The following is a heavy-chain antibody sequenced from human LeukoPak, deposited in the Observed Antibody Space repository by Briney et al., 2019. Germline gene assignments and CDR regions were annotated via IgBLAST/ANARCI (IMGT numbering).Heavy chain of an antibody. J-gene: IGHJ6*02. Sequence: GSLSLYCAASGLTFSSYWMQWVRQAPGKGLVWVSHLTTVVGRTSYADSVKGRFNISRDNAKKTLYLQMNRMVAGDRAVHYCARDIDILLNGMDVWGQGTTVTVS. CDR2: LTTVVGRT. V-gene: IGHV3-74*01. CDR1: GLTFSSYW. CDR3: ARDIDILLNGMDV. D-gene: IGHD3-9*01.